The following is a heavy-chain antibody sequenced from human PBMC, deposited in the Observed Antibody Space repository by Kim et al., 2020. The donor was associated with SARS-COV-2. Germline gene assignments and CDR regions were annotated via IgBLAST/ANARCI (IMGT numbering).Heavy chain of an antibody. D-gene: IGHD3-22*01. J-gene: IGHJ4*02. CDR1: GGSISSGGYY. CDR3: ATTTYYYDSSGYSGFDY. CDR2: IYYSGST. V-gene: IGHV4-31*03. Sequence: SETLSLTCTVSGGSISSGGYYWSWIRQHPGKGLEWIGYIYYSGSTYYNPSLKSRVTISVDTSKNQFSLKLSSVTAADTAVYYCATTTYYYDSSGYSGFDYWGQGTLVTVSS.